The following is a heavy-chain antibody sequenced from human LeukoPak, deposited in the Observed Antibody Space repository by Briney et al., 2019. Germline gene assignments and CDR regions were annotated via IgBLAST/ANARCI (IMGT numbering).Heavy chain of an antibody. CDR1: GGSISSYY. Sequence: SETLSLTCTVSGGSISSYYWSWIRQPPGKGLEWIGYIYYSGSTNYNPSLKSRVTISVDTSKNQFSLKLSSVTAADTAAYYCARGGSMTTVTNYFDYWGQGTLVTVSS. J-gene: IGHJ4*02. V-gene: IGHV4-59*01. CDR3: ARGGSMTTVTNYFDY. CDR2: IYYSGST. D-gene: IGHD4-17*01.